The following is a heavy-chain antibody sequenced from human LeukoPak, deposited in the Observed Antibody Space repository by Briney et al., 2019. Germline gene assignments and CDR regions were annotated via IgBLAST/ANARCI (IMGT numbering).Heavy chain of an antibody. Sequence: GGSLRPSWPASGFTLSDYYMSWIRQAPGKGLGWVSYIISSSSYTNYADSVKGRITITRDNAKNSLYLQMSSLRAEDTAVYYWTRDEGTYCSSTSCPYFDFWGQGTLVTVSS. D-gene: IGHD2-2*01. CDR1: GFTLSDYY. V-gene: IGHV3-11*06. CDR3: TRDEGTYCSSTSCPYFDF. J-gene: IGHJ4*02. CDR2: IISSSSYT.